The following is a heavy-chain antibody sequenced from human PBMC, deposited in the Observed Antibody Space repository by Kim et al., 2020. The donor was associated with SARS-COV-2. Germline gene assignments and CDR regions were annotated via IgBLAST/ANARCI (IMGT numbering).Heavy chain of an antibody. Sequence: SETLSLTCTVSGVSISDSGYYWSWIRQYPEKGLEWVGYISYSESTYYNPSLKSRVTISADTSKNQFSLNLTSVTDADTAVYYCARSPHFDFWVNYCGQGT. CDR3: ARSPHFDFWVNY. CDR2: ISYSEST. V-gene: IGHV4-31*03. CDR1: GVSISDSGYY. J-gene: IGHJ4*02. D-gene: IGHD3-3*01.